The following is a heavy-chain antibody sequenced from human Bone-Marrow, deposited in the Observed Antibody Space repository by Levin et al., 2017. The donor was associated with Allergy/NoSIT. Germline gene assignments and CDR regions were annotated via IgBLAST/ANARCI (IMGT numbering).Heavy chain of an antibody. Sequence: SCTSSGFTFGDYGLSWVRQAPGKGLEWISFIRSKTYGGTTEYAASVNGRFTISRDDSKYITYLQMNSLKTEDTAVYYCTGDVYYYDSSGHLRTYFESWGQGTLVTVSS. J-gene: IGHJ4*02. CDR3: TGDVYYYDSSGHLRTYFES. D-gene: IGHD3-22*01. CDR1: GFTFGDYG. V-gene: IGHV3-49*04. CDR2: IRSKTYGGTT.